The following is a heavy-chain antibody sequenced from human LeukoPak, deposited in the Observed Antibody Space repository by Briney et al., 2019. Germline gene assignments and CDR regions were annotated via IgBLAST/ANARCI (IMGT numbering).Heavy chain of an antibody. V-gene: IGHV4-34*01. D-gene: IGHD3-22*01. Sequence: SETLSLTCAVYGGSFSGYYWSWMRQPPGKGLEWIGEINHSGSTNYNPSLKSRVTISVDTSKNQFSLKLSSVTAADTAVYYCARSGYDSSGYCIDYWGQGTLVTVSS. CDR3: ARSGYDSSGYCIDY. CDR2: INHSGST. CDR1: GGSFSGYY. J-gene: IGHJ4*02.